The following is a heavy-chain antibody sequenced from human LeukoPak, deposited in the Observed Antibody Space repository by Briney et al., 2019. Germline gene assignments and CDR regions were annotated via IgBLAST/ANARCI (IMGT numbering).Heavy chain of an antibody. D-gene: IGHD2-15*01. J-gene: IGHJ6*02. CDR1: GGSISGYY. CDR3: ARRLPGYYYYMDV. V-gene: IGHV4-59*08. Sequence: SENLSLTCTVSGGSISGYYWSWVRQPPGKGLEWIGYIYYIGSTTYNPSLKSRVTISVDTSKNQFSLRLTSVTAADTAVYYCARRLPGYYYYMDVWGQGTTVTISS. CDR2: IYYIGST.